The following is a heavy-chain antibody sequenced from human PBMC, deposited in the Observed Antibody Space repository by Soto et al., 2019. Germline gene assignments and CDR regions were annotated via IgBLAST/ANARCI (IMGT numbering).Heavy chain of an antibody. Sequence: QLHLVQSGAVVKKPGASVTVSCSASGYPVTAYYMHWVRQAPGRGLEWMGGINPATGAAKYTQTFQGRVTVTRDTSTGTVVMELSGLTSEATAGFYCARGGGVGVAGSAAFDMWGQGTLVTVSS. D-gene: IGHD3-3*01. V-gene: IGHV1-2*02. CDR1: GYPVTAYY. CDR3: ARGGGVGVAGSAAFDM. CDR2: INPATGAA. J-gene: IGHJ3*02.